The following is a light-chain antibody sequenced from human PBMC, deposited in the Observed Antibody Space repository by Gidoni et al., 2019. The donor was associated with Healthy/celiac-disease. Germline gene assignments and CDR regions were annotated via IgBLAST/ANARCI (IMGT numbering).Light chain of an antibody. CDR1: QSVSSY. V-gene: IGKV3-11*01. J-gene: IGKJ3*01. Sequence: DIVLTQSPATLSVSPGERATLYCRASQSVSSYLAWYQQKPGQAPSLLIYDASNRATGIPARFSGSVSGTDFTLTISSLEPEDFAVYYCQQRSNFGPGTKVDIK. CDR2: DAS. CDR3: QQRSN.